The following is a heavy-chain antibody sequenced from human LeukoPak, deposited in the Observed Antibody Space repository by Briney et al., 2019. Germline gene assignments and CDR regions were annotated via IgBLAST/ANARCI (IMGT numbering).Heavy chain of an antibody. V-gene: IGHV3-23*01. J-gene: IGHJ4*02. CDR1: GFTFSTYD. CDR2: LSGSGDRT. CDR3: ARGGTLVRGGDPFDF. Sequence: GGSLRLSCAASGFTFSTYDMSWVRQSPVRGLEWVSGLSGSGDRTYYTDSVKGRFTISRDNSKNVVYLEMNTVRAEDTALHFCARGGTLVRGGDPFDFWGQGTQVTVSS. D-gene: IGHD3-10*01.